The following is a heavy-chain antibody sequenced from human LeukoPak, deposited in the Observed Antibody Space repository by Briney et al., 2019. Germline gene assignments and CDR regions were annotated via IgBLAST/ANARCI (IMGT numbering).Heavy chain of an antibody. CDR2: IYTSGST. CDR3: ARDTGNYVWGSYRLYYFDY. J-gene: IGHJ4*02. Sequence: SETLSPTCTVSGGSISSYYWSWIRQPAGKGLEWIGRIYTSGSTNYNPSLKSRVTMSVDTSKNQFSLKLSSVTAADTAVYYCARDTGNYVWGSYRLYYFDYWGQGTLVTVSS. D-gene: IGHD3-16*02. CDR1: GGSISSYY. V-gene: IGHV4-4*07.